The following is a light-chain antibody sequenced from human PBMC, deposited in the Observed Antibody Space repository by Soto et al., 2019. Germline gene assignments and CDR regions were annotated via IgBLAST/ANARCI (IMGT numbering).Light chain of an antibody. V-gene: IGKV3-20*01. Sequence: DMVMTQSPATLSASPGERVTLSCRASHSAISNLAWYQQKPCHIPRLLIYDAPRRATGIPDRFSGSGSGTDFTLTISGLEPEDFAVYYCQQYDSSPPITFGQGTRLEIK. CDR1: HSAISN. J-gene: IGKJ5*01. CDR3: QQYDSSPPIT. CDR2: DAP.